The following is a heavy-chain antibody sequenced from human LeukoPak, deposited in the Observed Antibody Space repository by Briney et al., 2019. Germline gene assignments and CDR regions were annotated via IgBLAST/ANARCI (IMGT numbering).Heavy chain of an antibody. V-gene: IGHV3-74*01. CDR2: ISRDGSST. CDR1: GFTFSSYW. J-gene: IGHJ5*02. CDR3: ASLPDH. Sequence: TGGSLRLSCAASGFTFSSYWTHWVRQAPGKGLVWVSRISRDGSSTSYADSVKGRFTISRDNAKNTLYLQMNSLKAEDTAVYYCASLPDHWGQGTLVTVSS.